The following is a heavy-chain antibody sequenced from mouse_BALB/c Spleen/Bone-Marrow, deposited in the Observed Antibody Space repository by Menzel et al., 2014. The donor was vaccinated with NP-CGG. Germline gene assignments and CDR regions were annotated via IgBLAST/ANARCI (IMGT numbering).Heavy chain of an antibody. V-gene: IGHV4-1*02. CDR1: GFDLSRYW. CDR2: INPESSTI. CDR3: ARLTYYGLSDY. Sequence: EVQGVESGGGLVQPGGSLKLSCTASGFDLSRYWMSWVRQAPGKGLQWIGEINPESSTINYTPSLKDKFIISRDNAKNTLYLQMSKVRSEDTALYYCARLTYYGLSDYWGQGTTLTVSS. J-gene: IGHJ2*01. D-gene: IGHD1-2*01.